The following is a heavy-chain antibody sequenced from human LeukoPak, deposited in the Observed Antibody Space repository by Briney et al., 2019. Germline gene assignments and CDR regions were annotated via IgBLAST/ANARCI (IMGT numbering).Heavy chain of an antibody. V-gene: IGHV4-59*12. D-gene: IGHD3-22*01. CDR2: IYHSGST. CDR1: GGSISSYY. CDR3: ARGGYYYDSSGYGAHAFDI. J-gene: IGHJ3*02. Sequence: PSEALSLTCTVSGGSISSYYWSWIRQPPGKGLEWIGYIYHSGSTYYNPSLKSRVTISVDRSKNQFSLKLSSVTAADTAVYYCARGGYYYDSSGYGAHAFDIWGQGTMVTVSS.